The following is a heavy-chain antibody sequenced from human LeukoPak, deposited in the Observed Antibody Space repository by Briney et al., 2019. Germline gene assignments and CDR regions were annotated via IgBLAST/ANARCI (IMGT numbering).Heavy chain of an antibody. CDR1: GGSISSYY. D-gene: IGHD3-10*01. V-gene: IGHV4-59*01. J-gene: IGHJ5*02. CDR2: VYNSGST. Sequence: ASETLSLTCTVSGGSISSYYWSWIRQPPGKGLEWIAYVYNSGSTNYNPSLKSRVSISVDTSKNQFSLKLSSVTAADMAVYYCARDRGGWFDPWGQGTLVTVSS. CDR3: ARDRGGWFDP.